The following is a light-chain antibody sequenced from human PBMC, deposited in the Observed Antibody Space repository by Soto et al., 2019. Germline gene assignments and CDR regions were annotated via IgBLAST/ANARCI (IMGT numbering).Light chain of an antibody. J-gene: IGLJ1*01. CDR2: DVT. V-gene: IGLV2-11*01. Sequence: QSALTQPRSVSGSPGQSVTISCTGTSSDFGGYNYVSWYQQHPGKAPKLMIYDVTKRPSGVPDRFSGSKSGNAASLTLSGLQAEDEADYYCCSSAGKRYFFGTGTKVTVL. CDR3: CSSAGKRYF. CDR1: SSDFGGYNY.